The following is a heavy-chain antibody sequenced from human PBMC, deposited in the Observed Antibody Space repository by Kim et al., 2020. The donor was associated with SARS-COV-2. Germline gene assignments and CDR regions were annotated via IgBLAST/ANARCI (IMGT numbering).Heavy chain of an antibody. V-gene: IGHV4-39*01. Sequence: TYYNPSLKGRVTISVDTSKKQFSLRLSPVTAADAAVYYCARHLRNWYFDLWGRGTLVTVSS. CDR2: T. J-gene: IGHJ2*01. CDR3: ARHLRNWYFDL.